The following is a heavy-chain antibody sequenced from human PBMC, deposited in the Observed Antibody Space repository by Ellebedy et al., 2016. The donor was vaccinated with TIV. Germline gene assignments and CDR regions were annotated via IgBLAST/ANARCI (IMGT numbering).Heavy chain of an antibody. V-gene: IGHV3-7*01. D-gene: IGHD4-17*01. CDR1: GFSFRSYW. CDR2: INQGGSER. CDR3: ATDGSYGDYLSPAHAFEI. Sequence: GESLKISCGSSGFSFRSYWMTWVRQAPGKGLEWVANINQGGSERRYVDSVKGRFTISRDNAKNSLYLEMNSLRAEDTAVYYCATDGSYGDYLSPAHAFEIWGQGTVVAVSS. J-gene: IGHJ3*02.